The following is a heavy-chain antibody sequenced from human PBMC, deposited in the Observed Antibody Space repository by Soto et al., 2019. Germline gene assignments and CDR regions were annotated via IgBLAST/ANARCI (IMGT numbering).Heavy chain of an antibody. J-gene: IGHJ4*02. V-gene: IGHV3-74*01. CDR2: INGDGGGT. CDR1: GFTFSGSW. Sequence: EVQLVESGGGLVQPGGSLRLSCAASGFTFSGSWMHWVRQAPGKGLVWVSRINGDGGGTSYADFVKGRFTISRDDAKNTLFLQMNGLRAEDTAVYYCARAIFGSGTANDYWGQGTLVTVSS. CDR3: ARAIFGSGTANDY. D-gene: IGHD3-10*01.